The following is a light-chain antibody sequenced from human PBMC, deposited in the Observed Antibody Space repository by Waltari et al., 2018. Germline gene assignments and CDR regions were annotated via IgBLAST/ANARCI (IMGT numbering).Light chain of an antibody. CDR2: EDT. CDR1: SGNIASNY. Sequence: FMLTQPHSVSESPGKTVTISCTRSSGNIASNYVQWYQQRPGGAPTTIIYEDTQRPSGVPDRFPGSIDSSSSSAALTSSGLITEDEADYYCQSYELNSRVVFGGRTKLTVL. CDR3: QSYELNSRVV. J-gene: IGLJ2*01. V-gene: IGLV6-57*03.